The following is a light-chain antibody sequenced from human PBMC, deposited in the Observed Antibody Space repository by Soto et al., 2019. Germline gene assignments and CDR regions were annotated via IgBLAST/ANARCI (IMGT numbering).Light chain of an antibody. V-gene: IGKV1-16*02. CDR1: QDISNH. J-gene: IGKJ4*01. CDR3: QQYHNYPVT. Sequence: DIQMTQSPSSLSASVGDRVTITCRASQDISNHLAWFQQKPGKAPKSLIYDAPSLQSGVPSNFSGSASGTHFTLIISSLQPEDCATYYCQQYHNYPVTFGGGTKVEI. CDR2: DAP.